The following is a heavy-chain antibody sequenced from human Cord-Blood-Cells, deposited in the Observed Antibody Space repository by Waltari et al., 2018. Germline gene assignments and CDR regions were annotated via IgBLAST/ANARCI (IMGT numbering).Heavy chain of an antibody. V-gene: IGHV4-39*01. D-gene: IGHD7-27*01. CDR2: IYYSGST. CDR1: GGSISSRSYY. J-gene: IGHJ3*02. Sequence: QLQLQESGPGLVKPSEPLSLTCTVSGGSISSRSYYCGWIRQPPGKGLEWIGSIYYSGSTYYNPSLKSRVTISVDTSKNQFSLKLSSVTAADTAVYYCASSTGDDAFDIWGQGTMVTVSS. CDR3: ASSTGDDAFDI.